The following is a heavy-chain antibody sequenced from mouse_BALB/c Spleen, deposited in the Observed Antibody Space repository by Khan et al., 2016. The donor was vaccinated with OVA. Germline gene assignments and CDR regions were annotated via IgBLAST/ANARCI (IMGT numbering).Heavy chain of an antibody. CDR2: IWSDGST. CDR3: ARQPYYHYNIMDY. Sequence: QVQLQQSGPGLVAPSQSLSITCTISGFSLTNYGVHWVRQPPGKGLEWLVVIWSDGSTTYNSPLKSRLTISKDNSKSQVFLKMNSLQTDGTAMYFCARQPYYHYNIMDYWGQGTSVTVSS. CDR1: GFSLTNYG. D-gene: IGHD2-10*01. J-gene: IGHJ4*01. V-gene: IGHV2-6-1*01.